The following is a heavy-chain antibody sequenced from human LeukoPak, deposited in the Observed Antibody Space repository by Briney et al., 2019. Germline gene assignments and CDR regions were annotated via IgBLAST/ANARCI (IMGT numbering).Heavy chain of an antibody. D-gene: IGHD3-10*01. CDR2: IYPGDSDT. CDR3: ARRADGSGNYYFDY. CDR1: GYSFTSHW. J-gene: IGHJ4*02. Sequence: AGESLKISCKGSGYSFTSHWLGWVRQMPGKGLEWMGIIYPGDSDTEYSPSFQGQVSISADKSISTAYLQWSSLKASDTAMYYCARRADGSGNYYFDYWGQGTLVTVSS. V-gene: IGHV5-51*01.